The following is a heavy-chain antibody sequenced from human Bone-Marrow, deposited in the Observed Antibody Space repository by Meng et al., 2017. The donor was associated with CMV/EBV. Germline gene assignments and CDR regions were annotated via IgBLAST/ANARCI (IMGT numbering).Heavy chain of an antibody. Sequence: GGSLRLSCAASGFTFSSYGMHWVRQAPGKGLEWVAFIRYDGSNKYYADSVKGRFTISRDNSKNTLYLQMNSLRAEDTAVYYCATPLSPYSNRDAFDIWGQGTMVTVSS. CDR2: IRYDGSNK. CDR1: GFTFSSYG. V-gene: IGHV3-30*02. J-gene: IGHJ3*02. D-gene: IGHD4-11*01. CDR3: ATPLSPYSNRDAFDI.